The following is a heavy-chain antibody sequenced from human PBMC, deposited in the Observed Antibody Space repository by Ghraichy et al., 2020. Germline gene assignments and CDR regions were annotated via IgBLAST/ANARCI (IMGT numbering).Heavy chain of an antibody. CDR3: ARADDFWSGFNWFDP. V-gene: IGHV1-2*02. CDR1: GYTFTGYY. D-gene: IGHD3-3*01. J-gene: IGHJ5*02. CDR2: INPNSGGT. Sequence: ASVKVSCKASGYTFTGYYMHWVRQAPGQGLEWMGWINPNSGGTNYAQKFQGRVTMTRDTSISTAYMELSRLRSDDTAVYYCARADDFWSGFNWFDPWGQGTLVTVS.